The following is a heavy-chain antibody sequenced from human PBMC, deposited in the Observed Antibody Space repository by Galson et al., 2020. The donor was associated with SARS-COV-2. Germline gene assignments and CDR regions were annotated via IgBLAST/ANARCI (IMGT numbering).Heavy chain of an antibody. Sequence: SETLSLTCAVYGGSFSGYYWSWIRQPPGKGLEWIGEINPSGSTNYNPSLKSRVTISVDTSKNQFSLKLSSVTAADTAVYYCARGRDIVVRRFYNERIGHWFDPWGQGTLVTVSS. V-gene: IGHV4-34*01. CDR3: ARGRDIVVRRFYNERIGHWFDP. J-gene: IGHJ5*02. D-gene: IGHD2-15*01. CDR2: INPSGST. CDR1: GGSFSGYY.